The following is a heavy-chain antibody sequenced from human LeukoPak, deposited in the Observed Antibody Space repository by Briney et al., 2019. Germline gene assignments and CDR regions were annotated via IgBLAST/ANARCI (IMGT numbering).Heavy chain of an antibody. CDR3: AKDPLRGDSSRWYSGYFDY. J-gene: IGHJ4*02. CDR1: GFTFSSYG. Sequence: PGRSLRLSCAAPGFTFSSYGMHWVRQAPGKGLEWAAVIWYDGSNKYYADSVKGRFTISRDNSKNTLYPQMNSLRAEDTAVYYCAKDPLRGDSSRWYSGYFDYGGQGTLVTVSS. D-gene: IGHD6-13*01. CDR2: IWYDGSNK. V-gene: IGHV3-33*06.